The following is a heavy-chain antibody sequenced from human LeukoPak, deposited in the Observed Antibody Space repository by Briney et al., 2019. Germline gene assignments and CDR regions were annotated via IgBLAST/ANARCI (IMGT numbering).Heavy chain of an antibody. CDR3: ARDHLGAFDP. V-gene: IGHV3-21*01. Sequence: GGSLRLSCATSGFIFSSDSMIWVRQAPGKGLEWVSSISSTGAYIYYADSLKGRFTISRDNAKNSLYLQMNSLRADDTAVYYCARDHLGAFDPWGQGTLVTVSS. J-gene: IGHJ5*02. CDR2: ISSTGAYI. CDR1: GFIFSSDS. D-gene: IGHD3-10*01.